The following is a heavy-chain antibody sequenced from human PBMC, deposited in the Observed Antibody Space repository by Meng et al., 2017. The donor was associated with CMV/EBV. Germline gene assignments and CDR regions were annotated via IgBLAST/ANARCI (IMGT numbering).Heavy chain of an antibody. J-gene: IGHJ6*02. Sequence: ASVKVSCKASGYTFTSYDINWVRQATGQGLEWMGWMNPNSGNTGYAQKFQGRVTMTRNTSISTAYMELSSLRSEDTAVYYCARGKLDPHCSSTSCYDYYYGMDVWGQGTTVTVSS. CDR1: GYTFTSYD. D-gene: IGHD2-2*01. CDR3: ARGKLDPHCSSTSCYDYYYGMDV. V-gene: IGHV1-8*01. CDR2: MNPNSGNT.